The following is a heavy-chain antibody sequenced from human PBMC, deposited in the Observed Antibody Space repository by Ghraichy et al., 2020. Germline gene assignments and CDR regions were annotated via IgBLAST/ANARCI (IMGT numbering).Heavy chain of an antibody. D-gene: IGHD1-1*01. Sequence: GESLNISCAASGFTFSTYGMHWVRQAPGKGLEWVALIWYDGSNIYYADSVKGRSTISRDSSKTTLYLEMNSLRAEDTAIYYCARDSALNWKDYYFDLWGRGTLVTVSS. V-gene: IGHV3-33*01. CDR2: IWYDGSNI. J-gene: IGHJ2*01. CDR3: ARDSALNWKDYYFDL. CDR1: GFTFSTYG.